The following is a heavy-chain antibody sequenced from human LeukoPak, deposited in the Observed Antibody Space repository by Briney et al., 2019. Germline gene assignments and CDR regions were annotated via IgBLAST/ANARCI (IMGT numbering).Heavy chain of an antibody. CDR1: GYSISSGYY. CDR3: ARPGIVGYYYYYMDV. CDR2: IYHSGST. D-gene: IGHD1-26*01. Sequence: PSETLSLTCAVSGYSISSGYYWGWIRQPPGKGLEWIGSIYHSGSTYYNPSLKSRVTISVDTSKNQFSLKLSSVTAADTAVYYCARPGIVGYYYYYMDVWGKGTTVTASS. V-gene: IGHV4-38-2*01. J-gene: IGHJ6*03.